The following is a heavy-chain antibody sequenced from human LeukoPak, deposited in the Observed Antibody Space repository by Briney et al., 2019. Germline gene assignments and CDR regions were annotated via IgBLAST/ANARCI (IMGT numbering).Heavy chain of an antibody. CDR2: TYYRSKWYN. J-gene: IGHJ4*02. D-gene: IGHD1-7*01. CDR1: GESVSSNWAD. CDR3: VRGNYNFDY. Sequence: SQTLSLTCVISGESVSSNWADWNWIRQAPSRGLEWLGRTYYRSKWYNEYAVSVKSRITVNPDTSKNQFSLQLNSVTPDDTAVYYCVRGNYNFDYWGQGTLVTVSS. V-gene: IGHV6-1*01.